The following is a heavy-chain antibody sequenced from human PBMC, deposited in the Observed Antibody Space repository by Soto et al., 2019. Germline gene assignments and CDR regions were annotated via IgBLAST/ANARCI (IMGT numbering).Heavy chain of an antibody. D-gene: IGHD2-8*01. J-gene: IGHJ3*02. CDR3: AKDRDDIGLVDAFAI. CDR1: GFTLSNYA. Sequence: EMQLLESGGDLVQPGGSLRLSCAASGFTLSNYAMTWVRQAPGKGLEYISDISGSGVTTYYADSMKGRFTISRDNSKNTLYLQMNSLRAEDTALYYWAKDRDDIGLVDAFAIWGQGTMVTVSS. CDR2: ISGSGVTT. V-gene: IGHV3-23*01.